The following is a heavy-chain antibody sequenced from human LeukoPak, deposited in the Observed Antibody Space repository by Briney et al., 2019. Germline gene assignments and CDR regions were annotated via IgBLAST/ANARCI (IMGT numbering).Heavy chain of an antibody. V-gene: IGHV1-18*01. CDR2: ISAYNGNT. D-gene: IGHD6-19*01. CDR3: ARTTGYSSGWYNEDWFDP. CDR1: GYTFTSYG. J-gene: IGHJ5*02. Sequence: ASVKVSCKXSGYTFTSYGISWVRQAPGQGLERMGWISAYNGNTSYAQKLQGRVTMTTDTSTSTAYMELRSLRSDDTAVYYCARTTGYSSGWYNEDWFDPWGQGTLVTVSS.